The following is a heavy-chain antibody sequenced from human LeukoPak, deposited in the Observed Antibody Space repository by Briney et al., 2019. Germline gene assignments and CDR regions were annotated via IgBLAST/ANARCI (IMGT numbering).Heavy chain of an antibody. Sequence: PGGSLRLSCAASGFTFSSYAMNWVRQAPGKGLEWVSVISGSGGSTYYADSVKGRFTISRDYSKNTLYLQMNSLRAEDTAVYYCAKDARVYWVRYFDYWGQGTLVTVSS. CDR3: AKDARVYWVRYFDY. CDR2: ISGSGGST. CDR1: GFTFSSYA. D-gene: IGHD1-26*01. J-gene: IGHJ4*02. V-gene: IGHV3-23*01.